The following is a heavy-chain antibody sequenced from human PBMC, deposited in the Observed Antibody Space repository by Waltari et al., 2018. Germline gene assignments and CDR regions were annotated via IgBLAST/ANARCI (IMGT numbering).Heavy chain of an antibody. CDR1: GYTFSDFG. V-gene: IGHV1-18*01. D-gene: IGHD3-3*01. J-gene: IGHJ5*02. CDR2: IRANNGNT. CDR3: ARERHRLMEVGYLMALDP. Sequence: QVQLVQSGAEVKKPGASVKVSCRASGYTFSDFGISWVRQAPGHGVEGMGGIRANNGNTNQDKKSQGKLIMTKDTSTTTVYMELNYLTSDDTAVYYCARERHRLMEVGYLMALDPWGQGTLVTVSS.